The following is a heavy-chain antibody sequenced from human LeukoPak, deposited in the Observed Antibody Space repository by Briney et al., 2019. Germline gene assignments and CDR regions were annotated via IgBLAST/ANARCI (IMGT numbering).Heavy chain of an antibody. CDR3: AKDLAYCSGGSCYYFDY. CDR2: ISYDGSNK. Sequence: GGSLRLFCAASGFTLSNHWMTWVRQVPGRGPEWVAVISYDGSNKYYADSVKGRFTISRDNSKNTLYLQMNSLRAEDTAVYYCAKDLAYCSGGSCYYFDYWGQGTLVTVSS. D-gene: IGHD2-15*01. CDR1: GFTLSNHW. J-gene: IGHJ4*02. V-gene: IGHV3-30*18.